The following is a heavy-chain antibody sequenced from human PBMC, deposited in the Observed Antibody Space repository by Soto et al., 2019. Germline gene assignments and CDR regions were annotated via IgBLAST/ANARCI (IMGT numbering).Heavy chain of an antibody. CDR2: INPSGGST. D-gene: IGHD5-12*01. V-gene: IGHV1-46*01. J-gene: IGHJ4*02. CDR3: ARADSGYDSSPFDY. Sequence: QVQLVQSGAEVKKPGASVKVSCKASGYTFTSYYMHWVRPAPGQGLERMGIINPSGGSTSYAQKFQGRVTMTKDTSTSTVYMELSSLRSEDTAVYYCARADSGYDSSPFDYWGQGTLVTVSS. CDR1: GYTFTSYY.